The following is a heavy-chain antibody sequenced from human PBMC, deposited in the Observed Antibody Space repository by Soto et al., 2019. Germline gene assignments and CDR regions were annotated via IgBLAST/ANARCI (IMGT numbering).Heavy chain of an antibody. Sequence: QVQLVESGGGVVQPGRPLRLSCAASGVTFNNYDMHWVRQSPRKGLEWVPVTSYDGNNKYYAESLKGRFTISRDNSMNTLSLQMSSLRPDDTAVYYCAKVLSVIVADSFDIWGQGTMVTVSS. J-gene: IGHJ3*02. CDR3: AKVLSVIVADSFDI. D-gene: IGHD3-22*01. CDR1: GVTFNNYD. CDR2: TSYDGNNK. V-gene: IGHV3-30*18.